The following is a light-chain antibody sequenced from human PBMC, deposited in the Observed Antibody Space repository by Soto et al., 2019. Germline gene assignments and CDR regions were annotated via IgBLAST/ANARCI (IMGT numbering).Light chain of an antibody. J-gene: IGLJ3*02. CDR1: SSNVGARYD. CDR2: GNN. Sequence: QPVLTQPPSVSGAPGQRVTISCTGSSSNVGARYDVHWYQQLPGTAPKLLIYGNNNRPSGVPDRFSASKSGTSASLAITGLQAEDEADYYCQSYDSNLSGRVFGGGTKLTVL. CDR3: QSYDSNLSGRV. V-gene: IGLV1-40*01.